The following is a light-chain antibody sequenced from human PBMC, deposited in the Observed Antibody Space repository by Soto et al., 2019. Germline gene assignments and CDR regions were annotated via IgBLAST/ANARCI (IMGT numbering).Light chain of an antibody. J-gene: IGKJ4*01. CDR2: SAP. CDR3: EEANSCALT. V-gene: IGKV1-12*01. Sequence: DIQMTQSPSSVSASVGDRVTITCRASQGINKCLAWYQQKPGTAPKLLIYSAPSLYTGVPSRFSGSRSGTDFTLSISSLQPEDFATYYCEEANSCALTFGGGTKVES. CDR1: QGINKC.